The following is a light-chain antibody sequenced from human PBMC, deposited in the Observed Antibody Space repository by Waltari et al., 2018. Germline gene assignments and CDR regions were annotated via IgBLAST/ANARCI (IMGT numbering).Light chain of an antibody. CDR3: QSYDNILRGCV. CDR1: NSNIGAFQ. J-gene: IGLJ1*01. Sequence: QSVLTQPPSVSGAPGQRVTISCIGANSNIGAFQVHGYQNYPGAPRKLLMYVSSKRPTGVPTRCSVSKYYTSASLVITGLQVEDEGDFYCQSYDNILRGCVFGTGTKVIV. V-gene: IGLV1-40*02. CDR2: VSS.